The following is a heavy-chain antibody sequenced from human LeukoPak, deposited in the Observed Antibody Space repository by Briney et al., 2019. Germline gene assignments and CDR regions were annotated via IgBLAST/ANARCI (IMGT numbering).Heavy chain of an antibody. Sequence: SETLSLTCTVSGDSISSDTYFWGWIRQPPGKGLEWIGSIHYSGPTYYSPSLKSRVTISVHTSKNQFSLKLSSVTAADTAVYYCARDRMGAILYFDSWGQGTLVTVSP. CDR3: ARDRMGAILYFDS. V-gene: IGHV4-39*07. J-gene: IGHJ4*02. CDR2: IHYSGPT. D-gene: IGHD1-26*01. CDR1: GDSISSDTYF.